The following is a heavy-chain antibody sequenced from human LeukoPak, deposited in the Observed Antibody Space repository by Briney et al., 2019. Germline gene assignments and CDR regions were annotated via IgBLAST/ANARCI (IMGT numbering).Heavy chain of an antibody. CDR1: GFTFSSYS. CDR2: ISSSSSYI. CDR3: ARVPKAERITIFGVVIAPYYYYYMDV. J-gene: IGHJ6*03. Sequence: GGSLRLSCAASGFTFSSYSMNWVRQAPGKGLEWVSSISSSSSYIYYADSVKGRFTISRDNAKNSLYLQMNSLRAEDTAVYYCARVPKAERITIFGVVIAPYYYYYMDVWGKGTTVTVSS. V-gene: IGHV3-21*01. D-gene: IGHD3-3*01.